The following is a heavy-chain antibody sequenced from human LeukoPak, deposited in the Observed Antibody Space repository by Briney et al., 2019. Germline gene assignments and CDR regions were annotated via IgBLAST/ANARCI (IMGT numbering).Heavy chain of an antibody. CDR1: GFSLSTSGMC. D-gene: IGHD3-3*01. CDR3: ARTKKLRFLEWPGPYYYYMDV. Sequence: SGPALVKPTQTLTLTCTFSGFSLSTSGMCVSWIRQPPGKALEWLARIDWDDDKYYSTSLKTRLTISKDTSKNQVVLTMTNMDPVDTATYYCARTKKLRFLEWPGPYYYYMDVWGKGTTVTVSS. CDR2: IDWDDDK. V-gene: IGHV2-70*11. J-gene: IGHJ6*03.